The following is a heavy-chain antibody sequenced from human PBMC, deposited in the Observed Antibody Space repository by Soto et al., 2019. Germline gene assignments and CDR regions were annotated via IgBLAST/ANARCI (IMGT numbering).Heavy chain of an antibody. CDR2: ISGSAGST. J-gene: IGHJ4*02. CDR1: GFTFSNYA. CDR3: AKAGGAAGTVDYFDY. D-gene: IGHD6-13*01. Sequence: GGSLRLSCAASGFTFSNYAINWVRQSPGKGLEWVSVISGSAGSTYYADSVKGRFTITRDNSKNTLYLQMNSLRAEDTAVYYCAKAGGAAGTVDYFDYWGQGTLVTVSS. V-gene: IGHV3-23*01.